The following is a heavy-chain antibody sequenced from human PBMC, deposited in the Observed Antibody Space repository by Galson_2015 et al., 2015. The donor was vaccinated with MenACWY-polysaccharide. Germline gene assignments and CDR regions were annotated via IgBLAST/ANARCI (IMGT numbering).Heavy chain of an antibody. D-gene: IGHD3-3*01. Sequence: SLRLSCAASGFTFSSYWMSWVRQAPGKGLEWVANIKQDGSEKYYVDSVKGRFTISRDNAKNSLYLQMNSLRAEDTAVYYCARERSRWYYDFWSGYSPTFDYWGQGTLVTVSS. J-gene: IGHJ4*02. CDR2: IKQDGSEK. V-gene: IGHV3-7*01. CDR1: GFTFSSYW. CDR3: ARERSRWYYDFWSGYSPTFDY.